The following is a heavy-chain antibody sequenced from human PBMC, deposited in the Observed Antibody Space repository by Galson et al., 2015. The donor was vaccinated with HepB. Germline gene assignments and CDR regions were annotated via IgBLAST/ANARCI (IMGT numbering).Heavy chain of an antibody. CDR2: TYYRSKWYN. Sequence: CAISGDSVSSNSAAWNWIRQSPSRGLEWLGRTYYRSKWYNDYAVSVKSRITINPDTSKSQFSLQLNSVTPEDTAVYYCAREGSGRTGTGLDAFDIWGQGTMVTVSS. CDR1: GDSVSSNSAA. J-gene: IGHJ3*02. CDR3: AREGSGRTGTGLDAFDI. V-gene: IGHV6-1*01. D-gene: IGHD6-19*01.